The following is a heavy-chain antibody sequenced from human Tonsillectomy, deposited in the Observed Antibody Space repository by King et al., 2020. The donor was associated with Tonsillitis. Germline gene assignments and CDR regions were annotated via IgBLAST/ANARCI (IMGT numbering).Heavy chain of an antibody. D-gene: IGHD2-2*01. Sequence: VQLVESGAEVKKPGSSVKVSCKASGGTFSSYAISWVRQAPGQGLEWRGGIIPIFGTANYAQKFQGSVTITADESTSTADMELSSLRSEDTAVYSCAGRTSSNPAYYSYGMAVWGQGTTVTVSS. CDR1: GGTFSSYA. J-gene: IGHJ6*02. CDR3: AGRTSSNPAYYSYGMAV. CDR2: IIPIFGTA. V-gene: IGHV1-69*01.